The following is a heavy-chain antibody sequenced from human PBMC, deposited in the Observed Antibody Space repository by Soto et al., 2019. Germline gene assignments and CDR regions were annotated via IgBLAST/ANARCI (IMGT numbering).Heavy chain of an antibody. CDR3: ARIGYCSSTSCYSGYYYGMDV. CDR2: IKQDGSEK. J-gene: IGHJ6*02. D-gene: IGHD2-2*01. CDR1: GFTFSSYW. V-gene: IGHV3-7*01. Sequence: GGSLRLSCAASGFTFSSYWMSWVRQAPGKGLEWVANIKQDGSEKYYVDSVKGRFTISRDNAKNSLYLQMNSLRAEDTAVYYCARIGYCSSTSCYSGYYYGMDVWGQGTTVTVSS.